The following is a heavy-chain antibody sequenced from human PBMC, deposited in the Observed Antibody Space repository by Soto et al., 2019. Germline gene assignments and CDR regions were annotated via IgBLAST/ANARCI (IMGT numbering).Heavy chain of an antibody. CDR1: GGSFSGYY. V-gene: IGHV4-34*01. J-gene: IGHJ5*02. CDR3: ARSVAYWIDP. Sequence: PSETLSLTCAVYGGSFSGYYWSWIRQPPGKGLEWIGEINHSGSTNYNPSLKSRVTISVDTSKNQFSLKLSSVTAADTAVYYCARSVAYWIDPWGQGTLVTVSS. D-gene: IGHD2-21*01. CDR2: INHSGST.